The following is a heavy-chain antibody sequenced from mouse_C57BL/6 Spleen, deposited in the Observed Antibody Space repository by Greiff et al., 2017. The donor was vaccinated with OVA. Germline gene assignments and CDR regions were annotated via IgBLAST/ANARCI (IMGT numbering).Heavy chain of an antibody. CDR2: IYPRSGNT. CDR3: ARGGNYFDY. J-gene: IGHJ2*01. CDR1: GYTFTSYG. Sequence: LEESGAELARPGASVKLSCKASGYTFTSYGISWVKQRTGQGLEWIGEIYPRSGNTYYNEKFKGKATLTADKSSSTAYMELRSLTSEDSAVYFCARGGNYFDYWGQGTTLTVSS. V-gene: IGHV1-81*01.